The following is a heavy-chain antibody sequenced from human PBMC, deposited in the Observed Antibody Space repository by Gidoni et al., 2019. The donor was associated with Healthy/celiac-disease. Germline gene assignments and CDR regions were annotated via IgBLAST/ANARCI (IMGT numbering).Heavy chain of an antibody. J-gene: IGHJ4*02. V-gene: IGHV3-30-3*01. Sequence: QVPLVESGGGVVQPGRSLRLSCAASGFTFSSYAMPWVRQAPGKGLEWVAVISYDGSNKYYADSVKGRFTISRDNSKNTLYLQMNSLRAEDTAVYYCARDGLSSSSFDYWGQGTLVTVSS. CDR1: GFTFSSYA. D-gene: IGHD6-13*01. CDR3: ARDGLSSSSFDY. CDR2: ISYDGSNK.